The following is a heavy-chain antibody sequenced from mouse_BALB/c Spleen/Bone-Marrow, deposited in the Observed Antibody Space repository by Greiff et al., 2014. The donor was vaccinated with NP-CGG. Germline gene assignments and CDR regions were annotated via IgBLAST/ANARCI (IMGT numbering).Heavy chain of an antibody. Sequence: VQLQQPGGDLVKPGGSLKLSCAASGFTFSTYGMSWVRQTPDKRLEWVATISSGGSYTYYPDSVKGRFTISRDNAKNTLYLQMSSLKSEDTAMYYCARRGNWDVRGYFDVWGAGTTVTVSS. V-gene: IGHV5-6*01. CDR1: GFTFSTYG. CDR3: ARRGNWDVRGYFDV. D-gene: IGHD4-1*01. CDR2: ISSGGSYT. J-gene: IGHJ1*01.